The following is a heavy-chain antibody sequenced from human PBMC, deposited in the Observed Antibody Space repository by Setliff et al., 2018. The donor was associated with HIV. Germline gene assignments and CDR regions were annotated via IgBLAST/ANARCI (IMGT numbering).Heavy chain of an antibody. CDR1: GDTFSTHT. V-gene: IGHV1-69*02. CDR2: TIPIFSMS. CDR3: ATSYGSGVAPFDN. Sequence: GASVKVSCKASGDTFSTHTIHWLRQAPGQGPEWMGRTIPIFSMSNAALNFQGRLIITADKSSNTAYMSLTKLTFEDTAMYYCATSYGSGVAPFDNWGQGTLVTVSS. D-gene: IGHD3-10*01. J-gene: IGHJ4*02.